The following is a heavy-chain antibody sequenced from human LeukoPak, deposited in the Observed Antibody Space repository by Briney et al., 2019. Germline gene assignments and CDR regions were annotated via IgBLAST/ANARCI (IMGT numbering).Heavy chain of an antibody. V-gene: IGHV3-23*01. D-gene: IGHD6-13*01. CDR1: GFIFSTYA. J-gene: IGHJ4*02. Sequence: GGSLRLPCATSGFIFSTYALSWVRQAPGKGLEWASSISGSGGSTYHADSVKGRFTISRDSSKNTLYLQMNSLRAEDTAIYYCARVIRAAPGKGYFDYRGQGTLVTVSS. CDR2: ISGSGGST. CDR3: ARVIRAAPGKGYFDY.